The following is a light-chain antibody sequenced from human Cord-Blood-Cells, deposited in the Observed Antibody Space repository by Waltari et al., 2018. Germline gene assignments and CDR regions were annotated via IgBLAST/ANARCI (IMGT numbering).Light chain of an antibody. CDR3: QTWGTGIQV. Sequence: QLVLPQSPSASASLGASVRLTCTLSSGHRRYAMAWHQQQPEKGPRYLMKLNSDGSHSKGDGIPDRFSGSSSGAERYLTISSLQSEDEADYYCQTWGTGIQVFGGGTKLTVL. V-gene: IGLV4-69*01. CDR1: SGHRRYA. J-gene: IGLJ2*01. CDR2: LNSDGSH.